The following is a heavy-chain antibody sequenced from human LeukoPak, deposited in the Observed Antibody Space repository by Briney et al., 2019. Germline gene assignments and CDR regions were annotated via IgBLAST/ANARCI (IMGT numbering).Heavy chain of an antibody. Sequence: PGGSLRLSCAASGFTFSGSTMHWVRQASGKGLEWVGRIRSKANSYATAYAASVKGRFTISRDDSKNTAYLQMNSLKTEDTAVYYCTTTGTTISAFDIWGQGTMVTVSS. CDR1: GFTFSGST. CDR2: IRSKANSYAT. CDR3: TTTGTTISAFDI. J-gene: IGHJ3*02. D-gene: IGHD1-1*01. V-gene: IGHV3-73*01.